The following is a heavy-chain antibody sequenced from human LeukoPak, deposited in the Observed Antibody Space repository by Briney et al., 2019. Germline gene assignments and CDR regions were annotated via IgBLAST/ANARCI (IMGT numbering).Heavy chain of an antibody. Sequence: GASVKVSCKASGYTFTGYYMHWVRQAPGQGLEWMGWINPNSGGTNYAQKFQGRVTMTRDTSISTAYMELSRLRSDDTAVYYCAREAPDYGSANDDYWGQGTLVTVSS. CDR2: INPNSGGT. V-gene: IGHV1-2*02. CDR3: AREAPDYGSANDDY. J-gene: IGHJ4*02. CDR1: GYTFTGYY. D-gene: IGHD4-17*01.